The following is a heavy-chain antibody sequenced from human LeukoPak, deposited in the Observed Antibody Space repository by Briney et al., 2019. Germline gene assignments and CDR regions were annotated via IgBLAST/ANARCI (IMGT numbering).Heavy chain of an antibody. CDR2: ISYDGSNK. D-gene: IGHD3-3*01. CDR3: ARDFWSGSGYNWFDP. V-gene: IGHV3-30*03. Sequence: GGSLRLSCAASGFTFSSYGMHWVRQAPGKGLEWVAVISYDGSNKYYADSVKGRFTISRDNSKNTLYLQMNSLRAEDTAVYYCARDFWSGSGYNWFDPWGQGTLVTVSS. J-gene: IGHJ5*02. CDR1: GFTFSSYG.